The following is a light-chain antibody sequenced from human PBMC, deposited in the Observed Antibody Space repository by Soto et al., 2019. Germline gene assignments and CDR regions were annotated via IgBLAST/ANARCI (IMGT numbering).Light chain of an antibody. CDR3: QQYNDWPLFT. V-gene: IGKV3-15*01. CDR2: GAS. Sequence: EIVMTQSPATLSVSPGETPTLSCRASQSVSSYLAWYQQKPGQAPRLLLYGASTRATGIPARFSGSGSGTEFTLTISGLQSEDFAVYSCQQYNDWPLFTFSQGTRLEIK. CDR1: QSVSSY. J-gene: IGKJ5*01.